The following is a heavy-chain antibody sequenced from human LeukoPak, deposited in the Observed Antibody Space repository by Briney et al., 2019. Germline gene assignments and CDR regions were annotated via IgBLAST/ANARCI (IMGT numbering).Heavy chain of an antibody. CDR3: AKDPPRDDILTGYSDY. D-gene: IGHD3-9*01. J-gene: IGHJ4*02. Sequence: GGSLRLSCAASGFTFSSYAMSWVRQAPGKGLEWVSAISGSGGSTYYADSVKGRFTISRDNSKNTLYLQMNSLRAEDTAVYYCAKDPPRDDILTGYSDYWGQGTLVTVSS. V-gene: IGHV3-23*01. CDR2: ISGSGGST. CDR1: GFTFSSYA.